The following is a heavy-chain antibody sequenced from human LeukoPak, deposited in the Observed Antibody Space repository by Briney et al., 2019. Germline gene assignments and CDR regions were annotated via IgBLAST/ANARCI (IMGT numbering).Heavy chain of an antibody. Sequence: SETLSLTCTVPGYSITNGYNWGWIRQSPVKGLEWIANIYYSGTTYYNPSLRSRVTMSVDTSKNQFSLRLTSVTAADTAVYYCVREWELLHTPFDLWGQGTLVTVFS. D-gene: IGHD1-26*01. J-gene: IGHJ4*02. CDR1: GYSITNGYN. CDR3: VREWELLHTPFDL. CDR2: IYYSGTT. V-gene: IGHV4-38-2*02.